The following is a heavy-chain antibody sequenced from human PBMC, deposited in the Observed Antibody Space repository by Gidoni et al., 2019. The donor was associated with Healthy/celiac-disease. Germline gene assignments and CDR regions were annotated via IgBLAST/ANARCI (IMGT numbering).Heavy chain of an antibody. D-gene: IGHD5-12*01. V-gene: IGHV4-61*02. Sequence: QVQLQESGPGLVKPSQTLSLTCTVSGGSISSGSYYWSWIRQPAGKGLEWIGRIYTSGSTNYNPSRKSRVTISVDTSKNQFSLKLSSVTAADTAVYYCARSLWLRPFDYWGQGTLVTVSS. J-gene: IGHJ4*02. CDR1: GGSISSGSYY. CDR3: ARSLWLRPFDY. CDR2: IYTSGST.